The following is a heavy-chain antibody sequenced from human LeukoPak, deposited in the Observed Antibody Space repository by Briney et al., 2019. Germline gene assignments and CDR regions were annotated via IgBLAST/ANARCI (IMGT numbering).Heavy chain of an antibody. D-gene: IGHD6-13*01. J-gene: IGHJ4*02. V-gene: IGHV3-30-3*01. CDR1: GFTFSSYA. CDR3: ARGNSSSRGFYFDY. CDR2: ISYDGSNK. Sequence: PGGSLRLSCAASGFTFSSYAMHWVRQAPGKGLEWVAVISYDGSNKYYADSVKGRFTISRDNSKNTLYLQMNSLRAEDTAVYYCARGNSSSRGFYFDYWGQGTLVTVS.